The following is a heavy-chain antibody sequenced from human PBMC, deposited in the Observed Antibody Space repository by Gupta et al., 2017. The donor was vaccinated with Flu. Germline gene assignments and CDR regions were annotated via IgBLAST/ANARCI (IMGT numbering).Heavy chain of an antibody. Sequence: EVQLVVSGGGLVQPGRSLRLSCAASGFRFEAYAMHWVRQVPGKGLEWVTGISWKSGSIGYADSVKVRFTSSRDNAKKSLHLEMNSLRVEDTALYYCVKDMSSSWYQRDGMDVWGQGTTVIVSS. V-gene: IGHV3-9*01. CDR2: ISWKSGSI. D-gene: IGHD6-13*01. CDR3: VKDMSSSWYQRDGMDV. J-gene: IGHJ6*02. CDR1: GFRFEAYA.